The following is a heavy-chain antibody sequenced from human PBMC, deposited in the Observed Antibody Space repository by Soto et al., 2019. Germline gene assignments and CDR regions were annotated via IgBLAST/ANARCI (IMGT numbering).Heavy chain of an antibody. Sequence: QVQLVQSGAEVKKPGASVKVSCKASGYTFTGYYMHWVRQAPGQGLEWMGWINPNSGGTKYAQKFQGRVTMTRDTSISTAYMELSRLRSDDTAVYYCARGSGATTLVYWGQGTLVTVSS. D-gene: IGHD1-26*01. CDR1: GYTFTGYY. J-gene: IGHJ4*02. V-gene: IGHV1-2*02. CDR3: ARGSGATTLVY. CDR2: INPNSGGT.